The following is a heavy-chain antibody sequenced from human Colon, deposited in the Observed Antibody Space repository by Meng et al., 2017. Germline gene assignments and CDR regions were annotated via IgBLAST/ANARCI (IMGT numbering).Heavy chain of an antibody. J-gene: IGHJ4*02. CDR3: AHSPQGYFDY. V-gene: IGHV2-5*02. CDR1: GFSLNTSGVS. CDR2: IYWDDDK. Sequence: QITLKETGPALVKRTQTATLTCTFSGFSLNTSGVSVAWIRQPPGEALEWLALIYWDDDKRYSPSLKNRLAITKDTSKNQVVLTMTNMDPMDTGTYYCAHSPQGYFDYWGPGTLVTVSS.